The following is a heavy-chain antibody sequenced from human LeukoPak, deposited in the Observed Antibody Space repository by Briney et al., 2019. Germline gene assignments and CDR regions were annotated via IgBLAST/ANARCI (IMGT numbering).Heavy chain of an antibody. D-gene: IGHD6-19*01. CDR1: GGSFSGYY. J-gene: IGHJ3*02. Sequence: PSETLSLTCAVYGGSFSGYYWSWIRQPPGKGLEWLGEINHSGSTNYNPSLKSRVTISVDTSKNQFSLKLSSVTAADTAVYYCARSVAGREGGAFDIWGQGTMVTVSS. CDR2: INHSGST. V-gene: IGHV4-34*01. CDR3: ARSVAGREGGAFDI.